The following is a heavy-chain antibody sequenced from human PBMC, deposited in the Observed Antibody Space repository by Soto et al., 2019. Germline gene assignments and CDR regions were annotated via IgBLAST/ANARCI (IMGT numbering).Heavy chain of an antibody. CDR3: ARGSYYYGSGSYSYYYGMDV. J-gene: IGHJ6*02. D-gene: IGHD3-10*01. V-gene: IGHV4-34*01. Sequence: SETLSLTCAVYGGSFSGYYWSWIRQPPGKGLEWIGEINHSGSTNYNPSLKSRVTISVDTSKNQFSLKLSSVTAADTAVYYCARGSYYYGSGSYSYYYGMDVWGQGTTVTVSS. CDR2: INHSGST. CDR1: GGSFSGYY.